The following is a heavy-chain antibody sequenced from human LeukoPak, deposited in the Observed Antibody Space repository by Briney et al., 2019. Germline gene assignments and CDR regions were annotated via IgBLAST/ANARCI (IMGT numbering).Heavy chain of an antibody. CDR2: TRNKANSYST. D-gene: IGHD1-26*01. CDR1: GFTFSAHY. J-gene: IGHJ4*02. Sequence: SLRLSCAASGFTFSAHYMDWVRQAPGKGLEWVGRTRNKANSYSTAYAASVKDRFTISRDFSENSLYLQMSSLKTEDTAVYYCARLNRIGGTYFFDYWGQGTLVTVSS. CDR3: ARLNRIGGTYFFDY. V-gene: IGHV3-72*01.